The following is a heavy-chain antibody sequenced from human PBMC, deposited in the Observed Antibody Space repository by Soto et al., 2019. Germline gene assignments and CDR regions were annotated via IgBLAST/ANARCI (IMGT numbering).Heavy chain of an antibody. Sequence: EVQLVESGGGLVQPGGSLRLSCAASGFTLSSYNMNWVRQAPGKELEWVSYISGSSDTIYYADSVKGRFTISRDNAKNSLYLQMDSLRDEDTAVYYCARDHGGSTWFVGIYYYFGVDVWGQGTTVTVSS. CDR3: ARDHGGSTWFVGIYYYFGVDV. CDR2: ISGSSDTI. J-gene: IGHJ6*02. V-gene: IGHV3-48*02. CDR1: GFTLSSYN. D-gene: IGHD6-13*01.